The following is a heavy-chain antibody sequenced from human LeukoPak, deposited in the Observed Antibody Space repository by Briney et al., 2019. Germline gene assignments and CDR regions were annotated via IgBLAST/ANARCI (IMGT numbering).Heavy chain of an antibody. CDR2: IYYSGST. V-gene: IGHV4-61*01. CDR1: GGSISSGSYY. D-gene: IGHD5-12*01. Sequence: SETLSLTCTVSGGSISSGSYYWSWIRQPPGKGLEWIGNIYYSGSTNYKPSLKGRVTISLNTSKNQFSLKLSSVTAADTAVYYCAREAHSRHGGYGHYFDYWGQGSLVTVSS. J-gene: IGHJ4*02. CDR3: AREAHSRHGGYGHYFDY.